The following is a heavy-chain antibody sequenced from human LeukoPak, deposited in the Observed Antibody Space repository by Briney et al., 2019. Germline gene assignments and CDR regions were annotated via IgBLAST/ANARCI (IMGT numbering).Heavy chain of an antibody. CDR1: GGSISSYY. Sequence: PSETLSITCTVSGGSISSYYWSWTRQPPGKGLEWIGYTYYSGSTNYNPSLKSRVTISVDTSKNQFSLKLSSVTAADTAVYYCARRIPSRGGYIDYWGQGTLVTVYS. CDR2: TYYSGST. V-gene: IGHV4-59*12. D-gene: IGHD2-21*01. CDR3: ARRIPSRGGYIDY. J-gene: IGHJ4*02.